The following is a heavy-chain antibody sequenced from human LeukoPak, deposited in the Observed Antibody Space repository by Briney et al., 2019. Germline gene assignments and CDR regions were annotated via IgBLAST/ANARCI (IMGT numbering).Heavy chain of an antibody. CDR3: ARRAGAYSHPYDY. Sequence: GGSLRLSCTVSGFTVSSNSMSRVRQAPGKGLEWVSFIYSDNTHYSDSVKGRFTIPRDNSKNTLYLQMNSLRAEDTAVYYCARRAGAYSHPYDYWGQGTLVTVSS. V-gene: IGHV3-53*01. CDR2: IYSDNT. J-gene: IGHJ4*02. CDR1: GFTVSSNS. D-gene: IGHD4/OR15-4a*01.